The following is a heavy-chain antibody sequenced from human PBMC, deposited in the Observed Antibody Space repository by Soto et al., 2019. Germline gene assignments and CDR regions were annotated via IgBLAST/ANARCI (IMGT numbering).Heavy chain of an antibody. Sequence: GASVKVSRKASGYTFRNYGISWVRQAPGQGLEWMGWISPFNGNIKFGQKFQGRVTMTTDTSTSIAYMELTSLTSDDTAVYYCAKEEDSQALDFWGQGTLVTVSS. CDR2: ISPFNGNI. CDR3: AKEEDSQALDF. J-gene: IGHJ4*02. CDR1: GYTFRNYG. V-gene: IGHV1-18*01.